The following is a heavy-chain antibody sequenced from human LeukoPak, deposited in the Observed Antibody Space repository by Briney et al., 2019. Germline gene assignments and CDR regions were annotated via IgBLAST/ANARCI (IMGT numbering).Heavy chain of an antibody. D-gene: IGHD3-10*01. V-gene: IGHV1-69*02. CDR3: ARGMRGVIRSFDY. J-gene: IGHJ4*02. CDR1: GGTFSSYT. CDR2: IIPILGIA. Sequence: SVKVSCKASGGTFSSYTISWVRQAPGQGLEWMGRIIPILGIANYAQKFQGRVTITADKSTSTAYTELSSLRSEDTAVYYCARGMRGVIRSFDYWGQGTLVTVSS.